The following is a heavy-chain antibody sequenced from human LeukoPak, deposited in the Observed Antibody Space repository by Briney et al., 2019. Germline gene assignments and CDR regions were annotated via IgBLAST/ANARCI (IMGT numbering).Heavy chain of an antibody. CDR1: GGSISSYY. Sequence: PSETLSLTCTVSGGSISSYYWNWIRQPPGKGLEWIGEINHSGSTNYNPSLKSRVTISVDTSKNQFSLKLSSVTAADTAVYYCARGKRGYSSSWYDYWGQGTLVTVSS. D-gene: IGHD6-13*01. V-gene: IGHV4-34*01. CDR3: ARGKRGYSSSWYDY. J-gene: IGHJ4*02. CDR2: INHSGST.